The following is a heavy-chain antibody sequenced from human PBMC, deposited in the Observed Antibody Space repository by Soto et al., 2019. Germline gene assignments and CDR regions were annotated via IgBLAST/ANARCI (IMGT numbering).Heavy chain of an antibody. CDR3: ARNPTYYYDSSGYSPDY. V-gene: IGHV4-39*01. J-gene: IGHJ4*02. CDR2: IYYSGST. Sequence: SETLSLTCTVSGGSISSSSYYWGWIRQPPGKGLEWIGSIYYSGSTYYNPSLKSRVTISVDTSKNQFSLKLSSVTAADTAVYYCARNPTYYYDSSGYSPDYWGQGTLVTVSS. CDR1: GGSISSSSYY. D-gene: IGHD3-22*01.